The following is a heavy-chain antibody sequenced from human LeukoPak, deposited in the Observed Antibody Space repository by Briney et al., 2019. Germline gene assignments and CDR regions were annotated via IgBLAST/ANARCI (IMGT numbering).Heavy chain of an antibody. CDR3: ARDQDDAFDI. CDR2: IIPILGIA. V-gene: IGHV1-69*04. CDR1: GCTFSSYT. Sequence: SVTVSCKASGCTFSSYTISWVRQAPGQGLEWMGRIIPILGIANYAQKFQSRVTITADKSTSTAYMELSNLRSEDTAVYYCARDQDDAFDIWGQGTMVTVSS. J-gene: IGHJ3*02.